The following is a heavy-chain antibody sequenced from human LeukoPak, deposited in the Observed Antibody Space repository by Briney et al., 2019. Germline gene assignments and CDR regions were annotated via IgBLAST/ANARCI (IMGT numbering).Heavy chain of an antibody. D-gene: IGHD1-26*01. Sequence: SETLSLTCAVSGGSISSNNWWNWVRQPPGKGLEWIGEIYHSGSANYNPPLKSRVTISVDKSTNQLSLRLTSVTAADTAVYYCARDVGARIEGYWGQGTLVTVSS. J-gene: IGHJ4*02. V-gene: IGHV4-4*02. CDR3: ARDVGARIEGY. CDR1: GGSISSNNW. CDR2: IYHSGSA.